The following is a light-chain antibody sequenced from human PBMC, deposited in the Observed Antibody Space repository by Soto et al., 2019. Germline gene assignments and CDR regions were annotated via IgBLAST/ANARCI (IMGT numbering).Light chain of an antibody. CDR2: EAS. J-gene: IGKJ5*01. CDR1: HDISTY. CDR3: QQLKSLTFT. V-gene: IGKV1-9*01. Sequence: DIQLTQTPSLLSASVGYMFTITCRASHDISTYLAWYHKKKGNAPKLMIYEASTLQSGVPSRLRGSGYGTELTITISVRMDEDFVTYHCQQLKSLTFTFGQGTRLEIK.